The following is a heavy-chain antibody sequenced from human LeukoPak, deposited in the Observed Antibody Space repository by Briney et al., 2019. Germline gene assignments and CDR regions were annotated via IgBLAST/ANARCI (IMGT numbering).Heavy chain of an antibody. V-gene: IGHV4-4*07. CDR2: IYTSGST. D-gene: IGHD3-22*01. Sequence: PSETLSLTCTVSGGSISSYYWSWIRQPAGKGLEWIGRIYTSGSTNYNPSLKSRVTMSVDTSKNRFSLKLSSVTAADTAVYYCARDDSSGYHTTYFDYWGQGTLVTVSS. CDR1: GGSISSYY. CDR3: ARDDSSGYHTTYFDY. J-gene: IGHJ4*02.